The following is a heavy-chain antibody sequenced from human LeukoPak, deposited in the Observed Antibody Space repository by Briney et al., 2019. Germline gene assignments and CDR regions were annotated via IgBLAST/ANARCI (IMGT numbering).Heavy chain of an antibody. D-gene: IGHD2-15*01. J-gene: IGHJ4*02. CDR2: IYYSGST. V-gene: IGHV4-39*07. CDR3: ARALGGKGVVAFDY. Sequence: SETLSLTCTVSGGSISSSSYYWGWIRQPPGKGLEWIGSIYYSGSTYYNPSLKSRVTISVDTSKNQFSLKLSSVTAADTAVYYCARALGGKGVVAFDYWGQGTLVTVSS. CDR1: GGSISSSSYY.